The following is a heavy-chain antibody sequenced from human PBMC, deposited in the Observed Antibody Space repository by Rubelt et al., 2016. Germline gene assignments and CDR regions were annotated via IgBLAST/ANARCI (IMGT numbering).Heavy chain of an antibody. Sequence: QVQLVQSGAEVKKPGSSVKVSCKASGGTFSSYAISWVRQAPGQGLEWLGGIITIFGTANYEHKFQGMVTSTADESTSTAYMELCSLRSEATAVYYCASGPTSRVGIDYWGQGTLVTVSS. V-gene: IGHV1-69*01. D-gene: IGHD1-26*01. J-gene: IGHJ4*02. CDR3: ASGPTSRVGIDY. CDR1: GGTFSSYA. CDR2: IITIFGTA.